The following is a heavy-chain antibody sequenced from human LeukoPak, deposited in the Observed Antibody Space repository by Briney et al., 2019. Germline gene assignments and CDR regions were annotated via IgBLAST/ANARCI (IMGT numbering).Heavy chain of an antibody. Sequence: ASVKVSCKASGYTFTSYGISWVRQAPGQRLEWMGWINAGNGNTKYSQKFQGRVTITRDTSASTAYMELSSLKSEDTAVYYCARGDSSSWYGGDYWGQGTLVTVSS. CDR1: GYTFTSYG. D-gene: IGHD6-13*01. J-gene: IGHJ4*02. CDR3: ARGDSSSWYGGDY. V-gene: IGHV1-3*01. CDR2: INAGNGNT.